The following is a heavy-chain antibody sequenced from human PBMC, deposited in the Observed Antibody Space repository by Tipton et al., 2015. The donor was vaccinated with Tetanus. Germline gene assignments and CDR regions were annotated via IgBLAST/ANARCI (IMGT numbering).Heavy chain of an antibody. CDR3: ARGTGDY. D-gene: IGHD1-14*01. Sequence: TLSLTCSVSGGSVNSGTYYWSWIRQPPGKGLEWLGDIYYGGVTQYNPSLESRVTISMDTSKNQVSLRLTSVTAADTAVYYCARGTGDYWGQGTLVTASS. V-gene: IGHV4-61*01. CDR2: IYYGGVT. J-gene: IGHJ4*02. CDR1: GGSVNSGTYY.